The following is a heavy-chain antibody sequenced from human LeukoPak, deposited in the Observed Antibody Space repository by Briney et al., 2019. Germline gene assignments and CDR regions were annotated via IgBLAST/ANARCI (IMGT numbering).Heavy chain of an antibody. CDR2: IYTSGST. Sequence: KTSETLSLTCTVSGGSISSGSYYWSWIRQPAGKGLEWIGRIYTSGSTNYNPSLKSRVTMSVDTSKNQFSLKLSPVTAADTAVYYCARGPTTVTRAFDYWGQGTLVTVSS. CDR1: GGSISSGSYY. CDR3: ARGPTTVTRAFDY. D-gene: IGHD4-17*01. J-gene: IGHJ4*02. V-gene: IGHV4-61*02.